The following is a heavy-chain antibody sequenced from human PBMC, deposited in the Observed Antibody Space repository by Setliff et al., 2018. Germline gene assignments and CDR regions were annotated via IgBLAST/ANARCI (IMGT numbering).Heavy chain of an antibody. J-gene: IGHJ4*02. CDR3: ARGRIQLWKYYFDY. CDR2: INHSGST. D-gene: IGHD5-18*01. V-gene: IGHV4-34*01. Sequence: SETLSLTCAVYGGSFSGYYWSWIRQPPGKGLEWIGEINHSGSTNYNPSLKSRVTISVDTSKNQFSLKLSSVTAADTAVYYCARGRIQLWKYYFDYWGQGTLVAVSS. CDR1: GGSFSGYY.